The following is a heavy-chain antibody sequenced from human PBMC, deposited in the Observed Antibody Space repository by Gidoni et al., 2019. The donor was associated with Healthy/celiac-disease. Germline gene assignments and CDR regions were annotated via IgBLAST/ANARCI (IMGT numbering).Heavy chain of an antibody. V-gene: IGHV1-24*01. Sequence: QVQLVQSGAEVKQPGAPVKVSCKVSGYTPTELSMHWVRQAPGKGLEWMGGFDPEDGETIYAQKFQGRVTMTEDTSTDTAYMGLSSLRSEDTAVYYCATLIGITGTTGRNWGQGTLVTVSS. CDR2: FDPEDGET. CDR1: GYTPTELS. CDR3: ATLIGITGTTGRN. D-gene: IGHD1-7*01. J-gene: IGHJ4*02.